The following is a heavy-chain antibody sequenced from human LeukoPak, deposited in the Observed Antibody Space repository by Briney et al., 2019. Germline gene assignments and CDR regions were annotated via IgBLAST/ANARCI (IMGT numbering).Heavy chain of an antibody. D-gene: IGHD1-7*01. V-gene: IGHV3-53*01. CDR3: ARDAEYNWNYGPGYMDV. CDR1: GFTFSSYA. Sequence: GGSLRLSCAASGFTFSSYAMNWVRQAPGKGLEWVSVIYAGGSTYYADSVKGRFSISRDNSKNTLYLQMNSLRAEDTAVYYCARDAEYNWNYGPGYMDVWRKGTTVTVSS. J-gene: IGHJ6*03. CDR2: IYAGGST.